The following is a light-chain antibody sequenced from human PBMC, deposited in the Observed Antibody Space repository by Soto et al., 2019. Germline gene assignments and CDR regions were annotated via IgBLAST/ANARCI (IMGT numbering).Light chain of an antibody. CDR3: QRLSGYPWT. CDR2: AAS. CDR1: QGISRF. J-gene: IGKJ1*01. V-gene: IGKV1-9*01. Sequence: DIQLTQSPSFVSASVGDRVTFTCRASQGISRFLTWYQHTPGKAPKLLIYAASTLESGVPSRFSGSGSGTEFTLPITGLQPEDLATYYCQRLSGYPWTFGQGTKLE.